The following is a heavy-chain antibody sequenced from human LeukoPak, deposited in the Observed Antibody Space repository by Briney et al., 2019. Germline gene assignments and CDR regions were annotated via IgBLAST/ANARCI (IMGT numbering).Heavy chain of an antibody. CDR1: GFTFSSYA. CDR2: IRYDGSNK. V-gene: IGHV3-30*02. CDR3: AKVRSRQYYYDSSGYYAFDY. Sequence: PGGSLRLSCAASGFTFSSYAMHWVRQAPGKGLEWVAFIRYDGSNKYYADSVKSRFTISRDNSKNTLYLQMNSLRAEDTAVYYCAKVRSRQYYYDSSGYYAFDYWGQGTLVTVSS. J-gene: IGHJ4*02. D-gene: IGHD3-22*01.